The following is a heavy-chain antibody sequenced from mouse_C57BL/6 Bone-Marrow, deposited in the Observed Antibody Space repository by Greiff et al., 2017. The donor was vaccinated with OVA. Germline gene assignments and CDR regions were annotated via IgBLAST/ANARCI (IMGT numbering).Heavy chain of an antibody. J-gene: IGHJ3*01. CDR2: IRNKANGYTT. D-gene: IGHD2-4*01. CDR3: ARYIGDYDTFAY. CDR1: GFTFTDYY. V-gene: IGHV7-3*01. Sequence: EVKLVESGGGLVQPGGSLSLSCAASGFTFTDYYMSWVRQPPGKALEWLGFIRNKANGYTTEYSASVKGRFTISRVNSQSILYLQMNALRAEDSATYYCARYIGDYDTFAYWGQGTLVTVSA.